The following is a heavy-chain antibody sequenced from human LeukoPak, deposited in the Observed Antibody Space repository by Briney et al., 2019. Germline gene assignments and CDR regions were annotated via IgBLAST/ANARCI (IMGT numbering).Heavy chain of an antibody. CDR1: GFTFSSYA. V-gene: IGHV3-30-3*01. Sequence: GGSLRLSCAAPGFTFSSYAMHWVRQAPGKGLEWVAVISYDGSNKYYADSVKGRFTISRDNSKNTLYLQMNSLRAEDTAVYYCAREGGITIFAPDYWGQGTLVTVSS. CDR3: AREGGITIFAPDY. CDR2: ISYDGSNK. J-gene: IGHJ4*02. D-gene: IGHD3-3*01.